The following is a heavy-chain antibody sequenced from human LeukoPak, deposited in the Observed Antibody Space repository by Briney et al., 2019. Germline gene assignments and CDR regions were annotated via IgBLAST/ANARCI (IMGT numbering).Heavy chain of an antibody. Sequence: GGSLRLSCVASGFTFSGYAMSWVRQAPGKGLEWVSVISSSGSGTYYVDSVKGRFTISRDNAKNSLYLQMNSLRAGDTAVYYCARDLGITIFGVVRHRYGMGVWGQGTTVTVSS. D-gene: IGHD3-3*01. CDR1: GFTFSGYA. V-gene: IGHV3-21*04. CDR3: ARDLGITIFGVVRHRYGMGV. CDR2: ISSSGSGT. J-gene: IGHJ6*02.